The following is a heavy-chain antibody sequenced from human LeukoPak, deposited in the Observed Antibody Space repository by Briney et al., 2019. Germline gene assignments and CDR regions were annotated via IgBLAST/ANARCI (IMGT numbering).Heavy chain of an antibody. Sequence: ASVKVSCKASGYTFIGYYMHWVRQAPGQGLEWMGWINPNSGGTNYAQKLQGRVTMTTDTSTSTAYMELRSLRSDDTAVYYCAREKAVTKSYYYYYYGMDVWGQGTTVTVSS. J-gene: IGHJ6*02. CDR1: GYTFIGYY. CDR3: AREKAVTKSYYYYYYGMDV. V-gene: IGHV1-2*02. CDR2: INPNSGGT. D-gene: IGHD6-25*01.